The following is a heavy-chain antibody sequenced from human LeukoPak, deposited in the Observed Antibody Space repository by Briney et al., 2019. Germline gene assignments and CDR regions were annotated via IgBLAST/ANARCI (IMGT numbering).Heavy chain of an antibody. CDR1: GYTFTSYD. D-gene: IGHD5-18*01. Sequence: GASVKVSCKASGYTFTSYDINWVRQATGQGLEWMGWMNPNSGNTGYAQKFQGRVTMTRNTSISTAYMELSSLRSEDTAVYYCARGGGYSYGSYYYYYGMDVWGQGTTVTVSS. V-gene: IGHV1-8*01. CDR3: ARGGGYSYGSYYYYYGMDV. J-gene: IGHJ6*02. CDR2: MNPNSGNT.